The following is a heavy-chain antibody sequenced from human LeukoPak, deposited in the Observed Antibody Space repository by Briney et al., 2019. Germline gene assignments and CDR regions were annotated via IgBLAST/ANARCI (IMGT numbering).Heavy chain of an antibody. CDR1: GASISSGTYS. V-gene: IGHV4-30-2*01. Sequence: SDTLSLTCTVSGASISSGTYSWSWIRQPPGEGLEWIGYIYHTGSTYYNPSLKGRVTISVDRSKNQFSLNLNFVTAADTALYYCARGDGSGSGRWFDPWGQGTLITVSP. J-gene: IGHJ5*02. CDR3: ARGDGSGSGRWFDP. D-gene: IGHD3-10*01. CDR2: IYHTGST.